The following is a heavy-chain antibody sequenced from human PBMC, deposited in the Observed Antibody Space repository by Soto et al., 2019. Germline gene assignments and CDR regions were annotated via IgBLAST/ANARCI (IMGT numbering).Heavy chain of an antibody. D-gene: IGHD4-4*01. Sequence: PSETLSLTCAVYGGSFSGYYWSWIRQPPGKGLEWIGEINHSGSTNYNPPLKSRVTISVDTSKNQFSLKLSSVTAADTAVYYCASGHSNFFYYYYGMDVWGQGTTVTVSS. J-gene: IGHJ6*02. CDR3: ASGHSNFFYYYYGMDV. CDR2: INHSGST. CDR1: GGSFSGYY. V-gene: IGHV4-34*01.